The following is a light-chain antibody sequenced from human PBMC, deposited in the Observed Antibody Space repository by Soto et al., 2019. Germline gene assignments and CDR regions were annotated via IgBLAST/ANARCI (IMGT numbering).Light chain of an antibody. Sequence: QSALTQPASVSGSPGQSIAISCTGTSSDVGSYNSVSWYQQHPGKAPKLMIYEGSKRPSGVSDRFSGSKSGITVSLTISGLQAEDEADDYCCSDAGNPYVFGTGTKVTVL. CDR2: EGS. CDR3: CSDAGNPYV. V-gene: IGLV2-23*01. J-gene: IGLJ1*01. CDR1: SSDVGSYNS.